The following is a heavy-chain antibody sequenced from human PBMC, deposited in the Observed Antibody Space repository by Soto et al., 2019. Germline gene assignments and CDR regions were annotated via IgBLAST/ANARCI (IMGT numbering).Heavy chain of an antibody. Sequence: EVQLVESGGGLVQPGGSLRLSCAASGFTFSSYWMSWVRQAPGKGLEWVDNIKQDGSEKYYVDSVKGRFTISRDNAKNSLYLQMNSLRAEDTAVDYCARGSGYSYDLFDYWGQGTLVTVSS. CDR2: IKQDGSEK. CDR3: ARGSGYSYDLFDY. CDR1: GFTFSSYW. D-gene: IGHD5-18*01. V-gene: IGHV3-7*04. J-gene: IGHJ4*02.